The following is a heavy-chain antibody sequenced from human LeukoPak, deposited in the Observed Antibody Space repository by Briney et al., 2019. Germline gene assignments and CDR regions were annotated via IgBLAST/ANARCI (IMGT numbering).Heavy chain of an antibody. CDR1: GFTFSSYS. V-gene: IGHV3-23*01. Sequence: PGGSLRLSCAAPGFTFSSYSMNWVRQAPGRGLEWVSAISGSGGSTYYADSVKGRFTISRDNSKNTLYLQMNSLRAEDTAVYYCAKNRGSNYTPIDYWGQGTLVTVSS. CDR2: ISGSGGST. D-gene: IGHD4/OR15-4a*01. CDR3: AKNRGSNYTPIDY. J-gene: IGHJ4*02.